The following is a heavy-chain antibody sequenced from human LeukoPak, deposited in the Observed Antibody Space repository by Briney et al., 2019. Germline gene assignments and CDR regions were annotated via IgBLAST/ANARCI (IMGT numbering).Heavy chain of an antibody. CDR3: AKGRGYNSGSPLDD. Sequence: GGSLRLSCAASGFTFSSYAMSLVRQAPGKGLEWVSAISGSGGSTYYADPVKGRFTISRDNSKNTLYLQMNSLRAEDTAVYYCAKGRGYNSGSPLDDWGQGTLVTVSS. CDR1: GFTFSSYA. CDR2: ISGSGGST. D-gene: IGHD3-10*01. J-gene: IGHJ4*02. V-gene: IGHV3-23*01.